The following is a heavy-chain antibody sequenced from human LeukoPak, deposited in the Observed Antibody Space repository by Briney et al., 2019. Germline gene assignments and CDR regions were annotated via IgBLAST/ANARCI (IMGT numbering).Heavy chain of an antibody. CDR2: ISGSGGST. J-gene: IGHJ5*02. CDR1: GFTFSSYA. V-gene: IGHV3-23*01. D-gene: IGHD3-3*01. Sequence: GGSLRLSCAASGFTFSSYAMSWVRQAPGKGLEWVSAISGSGGSTYYADSVKGRFTISRDNSKNWLYLQMNSLRAEDTAVYYCAKDRYRDFWSGYPGSFGFDPWGQGTLVTVSS. CDR3: AKDRYRDFWSGYPGSFGFDP.